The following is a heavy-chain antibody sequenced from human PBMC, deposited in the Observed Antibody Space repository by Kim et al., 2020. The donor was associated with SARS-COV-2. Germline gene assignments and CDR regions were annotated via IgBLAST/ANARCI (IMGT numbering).Heavy chain of an antibody. J-gene: IGHJ4*02. CDR2: T. CDR3: ARGGGYNGDY. D-gene: IGHD5-12*01. V-gene: IGHV1-3*01. Sequence: TKNSQKFQGRVTITRDTSASTAYMELSSLRSEDAAVYYCARGGGYNGDYWGQGTLVTVSS.